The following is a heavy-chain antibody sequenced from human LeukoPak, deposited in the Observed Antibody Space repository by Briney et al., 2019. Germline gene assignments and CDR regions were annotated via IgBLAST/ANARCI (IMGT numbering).Heavy chain of an antibody. J-gene: IGHJ4*02. CDR2: IRGSGGST. CDR1: GFTFSSYA. V-gene: IGHV3-23*01. Sequence: PGGSLRLSCAASGFTFSSYAMSWVRQAPGRGLEWVSAIRGSGGSTYYADSVKGRFTISRDNSKNTLYLQMNSLRAEDTAVYYCAKATRGVTAIHFDYWGQGTLVTVSS. D-gene: IGHD2-21*02. CDR3: AKATRGVTAIHFDY.